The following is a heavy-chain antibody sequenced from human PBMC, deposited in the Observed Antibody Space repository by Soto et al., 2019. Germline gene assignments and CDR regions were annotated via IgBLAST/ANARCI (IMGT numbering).Heavy chain of an antibody. Sequence: QVQLVQSGAEVKKPGASVTVSCKASGYTFSDYYLHWVRQAPGQGPEWMGWINPNSGDTKYAQKFRGGVPMTRDPSVRTAFMELNRLKSDDTAVYYCARESGGATATLDYYYFYMDVWGKGTTVTVSS. D-gene: IGHD5-12*01. J-gene: IGHJ6*03. CDR1: GYTFSDYY. V-gene: IGHV1-2*02. CDR2: INPNSGDT. CDR3: ARESGGATATLDYYYFYMDV.